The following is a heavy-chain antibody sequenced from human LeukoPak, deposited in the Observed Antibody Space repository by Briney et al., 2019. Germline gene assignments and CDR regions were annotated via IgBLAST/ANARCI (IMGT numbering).Heavy chain of an antibody. CDR1: GGSFSGYY. D-gene: IGHD3-10*01. Sequence: SETLSLTCAVYGGSFSGYYWSWIRQPPGKGLEWIGEINHSGGTNYNPSLKSRVTISVDTSKNQFSLKLSSVTAADTAVYYCARGGGLIDYWGQGTLVTVSS. J-gene: IGHJ4*02. CDR2: INHSGGT. V-gene: IGHV4-34*01. CDR3: ARGGGLIDY.